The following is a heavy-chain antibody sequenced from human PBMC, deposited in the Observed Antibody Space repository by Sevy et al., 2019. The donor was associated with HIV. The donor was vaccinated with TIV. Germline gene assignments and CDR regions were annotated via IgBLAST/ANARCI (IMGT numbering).Heavy chain of an antibody. J-gene: IGHJ4*02. CDR2: ASYRGFT. V-gene: IGHV4-61*01. CDR1: GGSVSGVIYY. Sequence: SETLSLTCTVSGGSVSGVIYYWTWIRQPPGKGLEWIGYASYRGFTNYNPSLKSRVTISVDTSKNQFSLKLTSVSAAXTAVYYCARGGNDNGGMYFDFWGQGTLVTVSS. CDR3: ARGGNDNGGMYFDF. D-gene: IGHD4-17*01.